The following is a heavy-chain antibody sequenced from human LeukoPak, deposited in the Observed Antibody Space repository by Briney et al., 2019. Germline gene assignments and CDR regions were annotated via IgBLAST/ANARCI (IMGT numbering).Heavy chain of an antibody. V-gene: IGHV3-13*01. Sequence: GGSLRLSCAACTFTLSTYDKQWVRQPTGEGQEWVSSIGTAGDTLYPGSVKGRFTISRDNAKNSLFLQMNGLRADDTAVYYCGTKAMDVWGKGTTVTVSS. D-gene: IGHD3-3*01. CDR2: IGTAGDT. CDR3: GTKAMDV. CDR1: TFTLSTYD. J-gene: IGHJ6*03.